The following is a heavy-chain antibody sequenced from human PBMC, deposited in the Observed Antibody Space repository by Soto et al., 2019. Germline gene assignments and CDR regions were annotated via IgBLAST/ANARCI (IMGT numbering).Heavy chain of an antibody. CDR2: ISAYNGNT. Sequence: ASVKVSCKASGYTFTSYGISWVRQAPGQGLEWMGWISAYNGNTNYAQKLQGRVTMTTDTSTSTAYMEQRSLRSDDTAVYYCARAGCYYGSGSQESCGPYYYYYGMDVWGQGTTVTVSS. J-gene: IGHJ6*02. CDR3: ARAGCYYGSGSQESCGPYYYYYGMDV. CDR1: GYTFTSYG. V-gene: IGHV1-18*01. D-gene: IGHD3-10*01.